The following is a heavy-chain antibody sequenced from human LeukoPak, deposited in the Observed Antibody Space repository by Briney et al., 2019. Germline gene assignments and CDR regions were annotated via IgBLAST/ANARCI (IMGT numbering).Heavy chain of an antibody. CDR3: ARGREDGYNIPYFDY. D-gene: IGHD5-24*01. CDR2: INHSGST. Sequence: KPSETLSLTCAVYGGSFSGYYWSWIRQPPGKGLEWIGEINHSGSTNYNPSLKSRVTISVDTSKNQFSLKLSSVTAADTAVYYCARGREDGYNIPYFDYWGQGTLVTVSS. J-gene: IGHJ4*02. CDR1: GGSFSGYY. V-gene: IGHV4-34*01.